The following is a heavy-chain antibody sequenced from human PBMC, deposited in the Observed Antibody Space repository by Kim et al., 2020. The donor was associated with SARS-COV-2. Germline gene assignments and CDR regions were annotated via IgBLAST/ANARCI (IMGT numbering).Heavy chain of an antibody. CDR2: MNPDTGDT. J-gene: IGHJ5*02. V-gene: IGHV1-8*02. D-gene: IGHD1-1*01. CDR3: AGATGNILIGFDL. CDR1: EYTFTNYE. Sequence: ASVKVSCKSSEYTFTNYEVHWVRQATGQGLEWMGWMNPDTGDTDNTQKFQGRVAMTRDTSIGPAYMEMSGLKPHDTALYFCAGATGNILIGFDLWGQGTLVTVSS.